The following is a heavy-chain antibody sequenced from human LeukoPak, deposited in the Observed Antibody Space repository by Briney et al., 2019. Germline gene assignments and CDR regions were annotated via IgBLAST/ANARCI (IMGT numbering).Heavy chain of an antibody. Sequence: ASVKVSCKASGYTFTSYGISWVRQAPGQGLEWMGWISAYNGNTNYAQKLQGRVTMTTDTSTSTAYMELRSLRSDDTAVYYCARGHYYDSRLHWFDPWGLGTLVTVSS. D-gene: IGHD3-22*01. CDR1: GYTFTSYG. V-gene: IGHV1-18*01. CDR3: ARGHYYDSRLHWFDP. J-gene: IGHJ5*02. CDR2: ISAYNGNT.